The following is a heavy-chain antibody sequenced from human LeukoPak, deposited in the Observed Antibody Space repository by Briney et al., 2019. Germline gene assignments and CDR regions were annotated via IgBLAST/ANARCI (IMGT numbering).Heavy chain of an antibody. D-gene: IGHD5-18*01. V-gene: IGHV3-9*01. CDR1: GFTFADYA. J-gene: IGHJ4*02. CDR3: AKVDPDVDTTMVGSFDY. CDR2: ISWNSGST. Sequence: GGSLRLSCAASGFTFADYAMHWVRQAPGKGLEWVSGISWNSGSTAYADSVKGRFTISRDNAKNSLYLQMNSLRTEDTALYYCAKVDPDVDTTMVGSFDYWGQGTLVTVPS.